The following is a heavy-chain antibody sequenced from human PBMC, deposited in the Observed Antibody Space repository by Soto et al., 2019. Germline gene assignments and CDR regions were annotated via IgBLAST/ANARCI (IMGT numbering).Heavy chain of an antibody. Sequence: QVRLVQSGAEVNKPGSSVKVSCKASGDTFSXYSISWVRXAXXXXXXXXGGIVPIFGTTVYAPRLQGRLTITADGPTSTSYMELSGLTFEDTAVYYCAANSLGGGSQGDVWGQGTTVTVSS. V-gene: IGHV1-69*01. J-gene: IGHJ6*02. D-gene: IGHD3-10*01. CDR1: GDTFSXYS. CDR2: IVPIFGTT. CDR3: AANSLGGGSQGDV.